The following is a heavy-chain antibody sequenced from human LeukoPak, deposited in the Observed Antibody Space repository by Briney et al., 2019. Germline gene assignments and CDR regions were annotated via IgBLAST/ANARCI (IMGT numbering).Heavy chain of an antibody. CDR2: IYHSGST. D-gene: IGHD5-24*01. J-gene: IGHJ4*02. V-gene: IGHV4-38-2*01. CDR1: ADSISSDYY. CDR3: ARRHREAYNRQD. Sequence: HPSETLSLTCAVSADSISSDYYWAWIRQPPGKGLEWIETIYHSGSTYYNPSLKSRVTISVDTSKNQFSLKVRSVTAADTAVYYCARRHREAYNRQDWGQGTLVTVSS.